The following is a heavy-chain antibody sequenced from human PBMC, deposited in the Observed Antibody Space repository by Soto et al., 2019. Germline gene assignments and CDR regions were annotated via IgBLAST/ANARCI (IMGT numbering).Heavy chain of an antibody. CDR3: ARSADLTYYDFWSGPENYYYGMDV. V-gene: IGHV5-51*01. J-gene: IGHJ6*02. Sequence: GESLKISCKGSGYSFTSYWIGWVRQMPGKGLEWMGIIYPGDSDTRYSPPFQGQVTISADKSISTAYLQWSSLKASDTAMYYCARSADLTYYDFWSGPENYYYGMDVWGQGTTVTVSS. CDR1: GYSFTSYW. CDR2: IYPGDSDT. D-gene: IGHD3-3*01.